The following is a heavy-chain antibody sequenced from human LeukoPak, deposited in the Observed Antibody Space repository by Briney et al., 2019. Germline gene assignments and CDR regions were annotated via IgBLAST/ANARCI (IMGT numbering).Heavy chain of an antibody. J-gene: IGHJ4*02. CDR3: AKDLIPRKCSAVDY. D-gene: IGHD1-14*01. CDR2: ISYDGSNK. Sequence: GRSLRLSCAASGFTFSSYAMHWVRQAPGKGLEWVAVISYDGSNKYYADSVKGRFTISRDNSKNTLYLQMNSLRAEDTAVYYCAKDLIPRKCSAVDYWGQGTLVTVSS. V-gene: IGHV3-30*04. CDR1: GFTFSSYA.